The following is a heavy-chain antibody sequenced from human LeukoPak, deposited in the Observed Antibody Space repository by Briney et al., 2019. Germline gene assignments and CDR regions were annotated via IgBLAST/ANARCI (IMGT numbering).Heavy chain of an antibody. Sequence: SETLSLTCTVSGGSISSYYWSWIRQPPGKGLEWIGEINHSGSTNYNPSLKSRVTISVDTSRNQFSLKLSSVTAADTAVYYCARVRVDGGSYYRPVGPVRYFDLWGRGTLVTVSS. CDR1: GGSISSYY. V-gene: IGHV4-34*01. D-gene: IGHD1-26*01. CDR3: ARVRVDGGSYYRPVGPVRYFDL. J-gene: IGHJ2*01. CDR2: INHSGST.